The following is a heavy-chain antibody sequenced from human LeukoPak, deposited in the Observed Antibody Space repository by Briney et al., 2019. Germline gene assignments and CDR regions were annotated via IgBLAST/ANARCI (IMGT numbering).Heavy chain of an antibody. J-gene: IGHJ4*02. V-gene: IGHV4-38-2*02. Sequence: SETLSLTCNVSGYSISSGYYWGWIRQPPGKGLEWIGSIYHSGSTYYNPSLKSRVTISVDTSKNQFSLKLSSVTAADTAVYYCAREGQQPVQEFDYWGQGTLVTVSS. CDR3: AREGQQPVQEFDY. CDR2: IYHSGST. CDR1: GYSISSGYY. D-gene: IGHD6-13*01.